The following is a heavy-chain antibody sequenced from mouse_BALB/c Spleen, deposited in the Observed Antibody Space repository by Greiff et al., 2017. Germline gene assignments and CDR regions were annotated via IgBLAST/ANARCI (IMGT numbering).Heavy chain of an antibody. CDR3: ARGAVWDYYAMDY. J-gene: IGHJ4*01. D-gene: IGHD3-3*01. CDR1: GFSLTSYG. Sequence: VKLVESGPGLVAPSQSLSITCTVSGFSLTSYGVHWVRQPPGKGLEWLGVIWAGGSTNYNSALMSRLSISKDNSKSQVFLKMNSLQTDDTAMYYCARGAVWDYYAMDYWGQGTSVTVSS. CDR2: IWAGGST. V-gene: IGHV2-9*02.